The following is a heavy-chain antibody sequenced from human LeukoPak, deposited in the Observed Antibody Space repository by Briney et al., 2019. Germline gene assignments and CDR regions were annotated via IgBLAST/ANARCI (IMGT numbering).Heavy chain of an antibody. Sequence: SVKVSCKASGGTFSSYAISWVRQAPGQGLEWMGGIIPIFGTANYAQKFQGRVTITTDESTSTAYMELSSLRSEDTAVYYCTQAGAAAGPEGYYMDVWGKGTTVTVSS. CDR2: IIPIFGTA. CDR3: TQAGAAAGPEGYYMDV. D-gene: IGHD6-13*01. CDR1: GGTFSSYA. J-gene: IGHJ6*03. V-gene: IGHV1-69*05.